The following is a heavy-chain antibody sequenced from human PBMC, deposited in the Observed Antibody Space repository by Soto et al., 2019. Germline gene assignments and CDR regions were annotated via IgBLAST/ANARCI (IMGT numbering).Heavy chain of an antibody. V-gene: IGHV3-21*01. CDR2: ISASSTYM. J-gene: IGHJ4*02. CDR3: ARGWLRDPWMY. Sequence: EVPLVESGGGLVKPGGSLRLSCAASGFIFSSYTMNWIRQAPGKGLERVSSISASSTYMYYADSLKGRFTISRGNAYNSLYLQMNSLRAEDTAVYYCARGWLRDPWMYWGQGTLVTVSS. D-gene: IGHD5-12*01. CDR1: GFIFSSYT.